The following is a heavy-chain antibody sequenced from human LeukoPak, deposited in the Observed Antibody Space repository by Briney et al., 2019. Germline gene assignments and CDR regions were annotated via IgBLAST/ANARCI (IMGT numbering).Heavy chain of an antibody. J-gene: IGHJ3*02. CDR1: GVSISSSNSY. Sequence: SETLSLTCTVSGVSISSSNSYWGWIRQPPGKGLEWIGSIYYSGNTYYNASLKSQVSISIDTSKNQFSLKLTSVTAADTAVYYCARDNSIGAVAGSIGFDIWGQGTMVTVSS. D-gene: IGHD6-19*01. CDR2: IYYSGNT. V-gene: IGHV4-39*02. CDR3: ARDNSIGAVAGSIGFDI.